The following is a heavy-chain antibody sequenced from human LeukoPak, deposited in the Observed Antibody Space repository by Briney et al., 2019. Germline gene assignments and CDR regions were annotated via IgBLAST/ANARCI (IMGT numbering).Heavy chain of an antibody. CDR2: INEDGGEN. CDR1: GFNFNNYW. CDR3: VRLFGSNSLFDY. D-gene: IGHD4-23*01. J-gene: IGHJ4*02. V-gene: IGHV3-7*03. Sequence: PGGSLRLSCVASGFNFNNYWMAWVRQAPGKGLEWVANINEDGGENHYLDSVKGRFTMSRDNAKKSVYLQINSLRAEDTAVYYCVRLFGSNSLFDYWGQGTLVTVSS.